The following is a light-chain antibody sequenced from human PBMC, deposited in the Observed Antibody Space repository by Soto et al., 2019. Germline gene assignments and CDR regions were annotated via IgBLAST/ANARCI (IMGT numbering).Light chain of an antibody. J-gene: IGKJ2*01. V-gene: IGKV1-5*03. Sequence: DIQMTQSPSTLCASVGDRVTISCRASQSISNWLAWYQQKPGKAPKLLIYKASSLESGVPSRFSGSGSGTEFTLTISSLQPDDFATYYCQEYKTYSYTFGQGTKVDIK. CDR3: QEYKTYSYT. CDR2: KAS. CDR1: QSISNW.